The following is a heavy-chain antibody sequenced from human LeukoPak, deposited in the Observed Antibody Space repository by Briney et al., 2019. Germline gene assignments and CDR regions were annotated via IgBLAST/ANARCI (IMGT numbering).Heavy chain of an antibody. V-gene: IGHV4-59*04. CDR2: IFYSGTT. CDR3: ATQILLCHYY. Sequence: GSLRLSCAASGFTFSRYAMSWIRQPPGKGLEWIGTIFYSGTTYYNPSLKSRVTMSVDTSKNQFSLNLSSVTAADTAVYYCATQILLCHYYWGQGTLVTVSS. CDR1: GFTFSRYA. J-gene: IGHJ4*02. D-gene: IGHD2/OR15-2a*01.